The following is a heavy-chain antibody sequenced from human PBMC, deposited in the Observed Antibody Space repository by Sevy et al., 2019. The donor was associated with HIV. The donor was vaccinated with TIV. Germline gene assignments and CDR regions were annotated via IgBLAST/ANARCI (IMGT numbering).Heavy chain of an antibody. CDR3: ARVAADDPDFYYYGMDV. V-gene: IGHV3-21*01. D-gene: IGHD6-13*01. J-gene: IGHJ6*02. Sequence: GGSLRLSCAASGFTFSSYAMNWVRQAPGKGLEWVSSISSSSSHIYAADSLKGRFTISRDNAKNSLFLQMNSLRAENTAIYYCARVAADDPDFYYYGMDVWGQGTTVTVSS. CDR1: GFTFSSYA. CDR2: ISSSSSHI.